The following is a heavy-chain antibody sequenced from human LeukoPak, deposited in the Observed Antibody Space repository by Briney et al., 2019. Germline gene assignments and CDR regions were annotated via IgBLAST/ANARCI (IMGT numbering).Heavy chain of an antibody. CDR3: ARDRRIAAAGTYYYYGMDV. Sequence: SETLSLTCTVSGGSISSYYWSWIRQPPGKGLEWIGYIYYSGRTNYNPSLKSRVTISVDTSKNQFSLKLSSVTAADTAVYYCARDRRIAAAGTYYYYGMDVWGQGTTVTVSS. D-gene: IGHD6-13*01. CDR2: IYYSGRT. J-gene: IGHJ6*02. CDR1: GGSISSYY. V-gene: IGHV4-59*01.